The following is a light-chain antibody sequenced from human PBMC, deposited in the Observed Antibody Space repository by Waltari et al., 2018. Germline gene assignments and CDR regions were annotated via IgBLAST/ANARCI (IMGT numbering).Light chain of an antibody. J-gene: IGKJ1*01. CDR3: QQYNRFSP. V-gene: IGKV1-5*01. CDR2: DAS. Sequence: DTQLSQFPSTLASSVADRVTITCRAREAINKWLAWYQQKPGKAPKVLIYDASTLQSGVQSRFSGSGSGTEFTLTIDSLQPDDFATYYCQQYNRFSPFGQGTNVEVK. CDR1: EAINKW.